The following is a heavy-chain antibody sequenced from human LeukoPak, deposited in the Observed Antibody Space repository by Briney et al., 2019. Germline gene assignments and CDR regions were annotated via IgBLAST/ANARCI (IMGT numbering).Heavy chain of an antibody. CDR3: ARTYNPDY. J-gene: IGHJ4*02. CDR1: GFTFSSTG. D-gene: IGHD1-14*01. Sequence: GGSLRLSCTASGFTFSSTGMHGVRQAPGRGLEGVSYIRYDGNNKYYGDSVKGRLTVSRDNSKNTLYLQMNSLRVEDTAVYYCARTYNPDYWGQGTLVTVSS. CDR2: IRYDGNNK. V-gene: IGHV3-30*02.